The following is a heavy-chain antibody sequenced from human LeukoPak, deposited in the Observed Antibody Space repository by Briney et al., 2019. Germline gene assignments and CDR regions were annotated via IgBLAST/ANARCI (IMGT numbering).Heavy chain of an antibody. Sequence: SETLSLTCTVSGGSISSYYWSWIRQPPGKGLEWIGYIYHSGSTYYNPSLKSRVTMSVDRSKNQFSLKLSSVTAADTAVYYCARCIAAAGTVEVFDYWGQGTLVTVSS. D-gene: IGHD6-13*01. V-gene: IGHV4-59*04. CDR2: IYHSGST. J-gene: IGHJ4*02. CDR1: GGSISSYY. CDR3: ARCIAAAGTVEVFDY.